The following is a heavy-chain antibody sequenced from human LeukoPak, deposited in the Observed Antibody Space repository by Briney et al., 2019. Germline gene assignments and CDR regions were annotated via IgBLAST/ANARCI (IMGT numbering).Heavy chain of an antibody. CDR2: ISPQSGFT. V-gene: IGHV1-2*02. CDR3: ARQTGDDALDI. Sequence: ASVKVSYKASGYTLTRHYIHWVGQAPGKGREGMGWISPQSGFTMYQQRFQGRVTMTTDTSISTAFLEVRRLRSDDTAAYYCARQTGDDALDIWGQGTMITVYS. CDR1: GYTLTRHY. J-gene: IGHJ3*02. D-gene: IGHD7-27*01.